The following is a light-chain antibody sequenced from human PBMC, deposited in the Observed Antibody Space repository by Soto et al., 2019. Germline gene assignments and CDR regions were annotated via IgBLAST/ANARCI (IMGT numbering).Light chain of an antibody. CDR3: QQYSSSPTWT. CDR1: QNVINNY. CDR2: GVY. V-gene: IGKV3-20*01. Sequence: EIVLPQSPGTLSLSPGERATLSCRASQNVINNYLAWYQQKPGQAPRLLLYGVYSRATGIPDRFTGSGSGTDFTLTISRLEPEDSAVYYCQQYSSSPTWTFGQGTKVEIK. J-gene: IGKJ1*01.